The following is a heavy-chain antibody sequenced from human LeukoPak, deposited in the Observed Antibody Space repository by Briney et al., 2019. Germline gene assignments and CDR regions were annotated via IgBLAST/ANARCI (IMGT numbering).Heavy chain of an antibody. CDR2: MNPNSGNT. V-gene: IGHV1-8*03. CDR3: ARGPGLRFLEWLPHGAFDI. J-gene: IGHJ3*02. Sequence: VPVKDPCKASRYTFTSYYMHWVRQATSQRLEWMEWMNPNSGNTGYAQKFQGRVTITRITSISTAYMELSSLRSEDTAVYYCARGPGLRFLEWLPHGAFDIWGQGTMVTVYS. CDR1: RYTFTSYY. D-gene: IGHD3-3*01.